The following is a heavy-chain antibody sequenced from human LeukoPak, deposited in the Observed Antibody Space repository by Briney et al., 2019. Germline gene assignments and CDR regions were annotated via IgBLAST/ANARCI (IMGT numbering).Heavy chain of an antibody. CDR2: IKEDESEK. D-gene: IGHD2-15*01. J-gene: IGHJ5*02. Sequence: PGGSLRLSCTVSGFTFSRYWMSWVRQAPGKGLEWVANIKEDESEKYYVDSVKGRFTISRDNTKNSLYLQMNSLRAEDTAVYYCARGVVVVAATPPWFDPWGQGTLVTVSS. CDR3: ARGVVVVAATPPWFDP. CDR1: GFTFSRYW. V-gene: IGHV3-7*01.